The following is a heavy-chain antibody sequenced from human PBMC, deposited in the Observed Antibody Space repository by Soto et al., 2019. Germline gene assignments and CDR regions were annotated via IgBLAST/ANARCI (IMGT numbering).Heavy chain of an antibody. V-gene: IGHV3-30*18. CDR2: ISYDGSNK. CDR1: GFTFSSCG. D-gene: IGHD6-6*01. Sequence: GGPLRDSCAASGFTFSSCGIHWVRQAPGKGLEWVAVISYDGSNKYYSDSVKGRFTISRDNSKNTLYLKMNRLRAEDTAVFYCAKVREGGYSSSSRVLGYYHYGLDVWGQGT. CDR3: AKVREGGYSSSSRVLGYYHYGLDV. J-gene: IGHJ6*02.